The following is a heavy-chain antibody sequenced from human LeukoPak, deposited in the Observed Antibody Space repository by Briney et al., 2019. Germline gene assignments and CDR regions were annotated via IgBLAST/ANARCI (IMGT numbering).Heavy chain of an antibody. J-gene: IGHJ4*02. CDR3: AKHYMGSSYNRAVDY. D-gene: IGHD3-10*01. V-gene: IGHV4-34*01. CDR2: TNHSGST. Sequence: SETLSLTCAVYGGSFSGYYWSWIRQPPGKGLEWIGETNHSGSTNYNPSLKSRVTISVDTSKNQFSLKLSSVTAADTAVYYCAKHYMGSSYNRAVDYWGQGTLVTVSS. CDR1: GGSFSGYY.